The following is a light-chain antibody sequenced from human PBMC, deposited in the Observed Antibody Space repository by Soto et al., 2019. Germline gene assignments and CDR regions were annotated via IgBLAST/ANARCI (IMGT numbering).Light chain of an antibody. CDR3: AAWDGSLNTYV. CDR1: SSNIGSNP. Sequence: QSALTQSPSASGTPGQRVTISCSGSSSNIGSNPVNWYQHLPGTAPKLLIYSNNQRPSGVPDRFSGSKSGTSASLAASGLQSDDEADYYCAAWDGSLNTYVFGIGTKSPS. V-gene: IGLV1-44*01. J-gene: IGLJ1*01. CDR2: SNN.